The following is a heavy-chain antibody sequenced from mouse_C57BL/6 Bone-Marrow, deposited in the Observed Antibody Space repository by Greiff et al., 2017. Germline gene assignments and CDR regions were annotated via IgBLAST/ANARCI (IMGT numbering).Heavy chain of an antibody. CDR3: ARGTPDSSGPFAY. CDR1: GFTFSDYY. CDR2: INYDGSST. J-gene: IGHJ3*01. D-gene: IGHD3-2*02. V-gene: IGHV5-16*01. Sequence: EVNLVESEGGLVQPGSSMKLSCTASGFTFSDYYMAWVRQVPEKGLEWVANINYDGSSTYYLDSLKSRFIISRDNAKNILYLQMSRLKSEDTATYYCARGTPDSSGPFAYWGQGTLVTVSA.